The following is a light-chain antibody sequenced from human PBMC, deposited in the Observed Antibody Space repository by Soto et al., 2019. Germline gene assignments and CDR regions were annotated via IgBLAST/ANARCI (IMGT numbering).Light chain of an antibody. CDR3: QQYYTSSYT. J-gene: IGKJ2*01. Sequence: DIQMTQSPSTLSASVGDRVTITCRASQSISNWLAWYQQKPGKAPKLLIYKASSLESGVPSRFSGSGSGTEFTLTISSLQPDDFTTYYCQQYYTSSYTFGQGTKLEIK. V-gene: IGKV1-5*03. CDR1: QSISNW. CDR2: KAS.